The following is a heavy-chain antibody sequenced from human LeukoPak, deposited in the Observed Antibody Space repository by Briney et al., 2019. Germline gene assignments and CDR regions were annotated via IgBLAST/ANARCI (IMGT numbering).Heavy chain of an antibody. V-gene: IGHV3-7*01. CDR3: ASFYGYSSGWEVY. CDR1: GFIFSHYW. D-gene: IGHD6-19*01. J-gene: IGHJ4*02. Sequence: PGGSLRLSCGASGFIFSHYWMSWVRQAPGKGLEWVANIKQDGSEKYYVDSVKGRFTISRDNAKNSLYLQMNSLRAEDTAVYYCASFYGYSSGWEVYWGQGTLVTVSS. CDR2: IKQDGSEK.